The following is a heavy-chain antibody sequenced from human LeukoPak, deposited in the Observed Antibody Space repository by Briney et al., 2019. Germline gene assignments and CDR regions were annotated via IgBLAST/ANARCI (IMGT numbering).Heavy chain of an antibody. Sequence: SETLSLTCAVYGGSFSGYYWSWIRQPPGKGLEWIGEINHSGSTNYNPSLKSRVTISVDTSKNQFSLKLSSVTAADTAVYYCARGPYGYYYGSGSRNNWFDPWGQATLVTVSS. D-gene: IGHD3-10*01. V-gene: IGHV4-34*01. CDR3: ARGPYGYYYGSGSRNNWFDP. CDR2: INHSGST. J-gene: IGHJ5*02. CDR1: GGSFSGYY.